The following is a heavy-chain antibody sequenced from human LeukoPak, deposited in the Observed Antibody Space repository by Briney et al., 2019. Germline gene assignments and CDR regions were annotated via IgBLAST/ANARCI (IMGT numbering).Heavy chain of an antibody. J-gene: IGHJ4*02. V-gene: IGHV4-38-2*02. CDR2: IYHSGST. CDR3: ARGDSFFDY. CDR1: GYSISSGYY. Sequence: SETLSLTCTVSGYSISSGYYWGWIRQPPGKGLEWIGSIYHSGSTYYNPSLKSRVTISVDTSKNQFSLKLSSVTAADTAVYYCARGDSFFDYWGQGTLVTVSS. D-gene: IGHD2-21*02.